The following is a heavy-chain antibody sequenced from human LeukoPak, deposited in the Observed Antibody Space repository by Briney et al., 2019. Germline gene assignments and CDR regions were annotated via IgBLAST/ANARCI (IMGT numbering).Heavy chain of an antibody. J-gene: IGHJ3*02. CDR3: AREILRFDI. CDR2: INTDSGNP. CDR1: GYSFNSQG. V-gene: IGHV7-4-1*02. Sequence: ASVKVSCKASGYSFNSQGMNWVRQAPGQGLEWTGWINTDSGNPTYVQGFTGRFVFSLDSSVSTAYLQISNLMPEDTAKYYCAREILRFDIWGQGTMVTVSS.